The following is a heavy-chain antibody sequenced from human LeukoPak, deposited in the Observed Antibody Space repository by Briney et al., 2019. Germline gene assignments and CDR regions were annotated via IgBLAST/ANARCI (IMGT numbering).Heavy chain of an antibody. CDR1: GGSISSGGYY. CDR2: IYYSGST. Sequence: SETLSLTCTVSGGSISSGGYYWSWIRQHPGKGLEWIGYIYYSGSTYYNPSLKSRVSVSVDTSKNQFSLKLSSVTAADTAVYYCARFPRWLQQKAPPGGENFDYWGQGTLVTVSS. D-gene: IGHD5-24*01. J-gene: IGHJ4*02. V-gene: IGHV4-31*03. CDR3: ARFPRWLQQKAPPGGENFDY.